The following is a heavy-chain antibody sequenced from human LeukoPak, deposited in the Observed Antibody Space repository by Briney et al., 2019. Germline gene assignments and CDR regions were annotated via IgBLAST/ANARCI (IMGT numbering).Heavy chain of an antibody. Sequence: SETLSLTCSVSGASISSYYRTWIRQPAGKGLEWIGHLYTSGSTIYNPSLKSRVTMSVDTSKNHFSLKLSSVTAADTAVYYCAISSSGWYFDYWGQGTLVTVSS. CDR3: AISSSGWYFDY. CDR1: GASISSYY. CDR2: LYTSGST. J-gene: IGHJ4*02. D-gene: IGHD6-19*01. V-gene: IGHV4-4*07.